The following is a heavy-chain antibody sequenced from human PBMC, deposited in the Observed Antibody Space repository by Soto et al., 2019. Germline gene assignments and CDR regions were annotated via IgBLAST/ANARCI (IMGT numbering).Heavy chain of an antibody. V-gene: IGHV4-59*01. CDR1: GGSISSYY. J-gene: IGHJ4*02. CDR3: ARERSPTMVRGVVTIMDY. D-gene: IGHD3-10*01. CDR2: IYYSGST. Sequence: QVQLQESGPGLVKPSETLSLTCTVSGGSISSYYWSWIRQPPGKGLEWIGYIYYSGSTDYNPSLKSRVTMSVDTSKNQFSLKLSSVTAADTAVYYCARERSPTMVRGVVTIMDYWGQGTLVTVSS.